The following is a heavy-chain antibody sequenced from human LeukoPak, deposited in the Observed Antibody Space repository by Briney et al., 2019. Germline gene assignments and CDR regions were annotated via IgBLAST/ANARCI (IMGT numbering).Heavy chain of an antibody. J-gene: IGHJ4*02. Sequence: SETLSLTCTVSGGSISSYYWSWIRQPPGKGLEWIGYIYYSGSTNYNPSLKSRVTISVDTSKNQFSLKLSSVTAADTAVYYCARGRRYSYGYDDYWGQGTLVTVSS. CDR1: GGSISSYY. CDR3: ARGRRYSYGYDDY. V-gene: IGHV4-59*12. D-gene: IGHD5-18*01. CDR2: IYYSGST.